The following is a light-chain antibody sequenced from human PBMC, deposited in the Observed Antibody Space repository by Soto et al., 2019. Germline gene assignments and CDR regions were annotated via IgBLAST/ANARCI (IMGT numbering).Light chain of an antibody. CDR3: QPYCSTPPP. CDR2: GAS. V-gene: IGKV3-20*01. J-gene: IGKJ4*01. CDR1: QSVSSSY. Sequence: EMVLTQSPGTLSLSPGERATLSCRSSQSVSSSYVAWYQLKPGQAPRLFIYGASSRATGIPDRFSGSGSGTDFSLSISRLEPEDFPVYYCQPYCSTPPPFGGGTKVDI.